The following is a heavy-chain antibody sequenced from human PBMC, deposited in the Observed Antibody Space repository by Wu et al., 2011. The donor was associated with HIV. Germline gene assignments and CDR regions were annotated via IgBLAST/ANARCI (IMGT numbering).Heavy chain of an antibody. CDR2: ISAYTGDT. CDR3: ARDCVDRYCSRGSVHNSVEKDY. D-gene: IGHD2-2*01. CDR1: GYIFTNYG. Sequence: QVQLVQSGAEVKKPGASVKVSCKTSGYIFTNYGISWVRQAPGQGLEWMGWISAYTGDTNSARKLQGRVTMTTDTSTSTAYMELRSLRSDDTAVYYCARDCVDRYCSRGSVHNSVEKDYWGQGTLVTVSS. J-gene: IGHJ4*02. V-gene: IGHV1-18*01.